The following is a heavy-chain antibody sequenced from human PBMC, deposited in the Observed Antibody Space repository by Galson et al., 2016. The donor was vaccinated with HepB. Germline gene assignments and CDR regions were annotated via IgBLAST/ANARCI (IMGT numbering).Heavy chain of an antibody. CDR2: IYWDDGK. Sequence: PALVKPTQTLTLSCTFSGFSLNSSGLGVGWIRQPPGKALEWLALIYWDDGKRYSPSLKRRLSITKDTSKNLVVLTMTDMDPVDTATYYCARVLDYKSVWGSFDYWGQGTLVTVSA. V-gene: IGHV2-5*02. J-gene: IGHJ4*02. CDR1: GFSLNSSGLG. CDR3: ARVLDYKSVWGSFDY. D-gene: IGHD3-16*01.